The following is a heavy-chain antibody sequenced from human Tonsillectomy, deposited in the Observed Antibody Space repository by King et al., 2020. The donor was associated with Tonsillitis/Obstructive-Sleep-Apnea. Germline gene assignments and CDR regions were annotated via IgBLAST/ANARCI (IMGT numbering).Heavy chain of an antibody. CDR1: GGSFSGYY. CDR2: FKHSGST. J-gene: IGHJ5*02. V-gene: IGHV4-34*01. Sequence: VQLQQWGAGLLKPSETLSLTCGVYGGSFSGYYWSWIRQPPGKGLEWIGEFKHSGSTNYNPSLKSRVTISVDTSKNHLSLKLYSVTAADTAVYYCARGGEILGYCSSTSCYKNWFDPWGQGTLVTVSS. CDR3: ARGGEILGYCSSTSCYKNWFDP. D-gene: IGHD2-2*02.